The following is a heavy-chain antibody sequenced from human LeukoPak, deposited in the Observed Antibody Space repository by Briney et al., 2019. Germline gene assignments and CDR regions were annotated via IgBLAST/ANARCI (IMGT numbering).Heavy chain of an antibody. V-gene: IGHV3-30*02. CDR1: GFTFSSYA. J-gene: IGHJ4*02. D-gene: IGHD3-22*01. CDR2: ISYDGSRK. CDR3: AKKLIGNVDYFDY. Sequence: GGSLRLSCAASGFTFSSYAMSWVRQAPGKGPEWVAYISYDGSRKNYADSVKGRFTISRDNSKNTLFLQMNSLKAEDTAVYYCAKKLIGNVDYFDYWGQGTLVTVSS.